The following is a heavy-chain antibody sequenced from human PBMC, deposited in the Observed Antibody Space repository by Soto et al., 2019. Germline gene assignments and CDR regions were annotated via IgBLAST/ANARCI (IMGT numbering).Heavy chain of an antibody. CDR1: GFRFSEHA. CDR3: SRGSFGYYGP. D-gene: IGHD2-2*03. J-gene: IGHJ5*02. V-gene: IGHV3-49*04. Sequence: PGGSLRLSCNCSGFRFSEHAMTWVRQAPGKGLEWVGFIRNTPYGGTTDYAASVRGRFTISRDDPASIAYLQMNSLKTEDSGLYYCSRGSFGYYGPWGPGTLVTVSS. CDR2: IRNTPYGGTT.